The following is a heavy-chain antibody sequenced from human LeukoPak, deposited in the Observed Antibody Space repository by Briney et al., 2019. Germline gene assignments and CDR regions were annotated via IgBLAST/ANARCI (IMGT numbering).Heavy chain of an antibody. J-gene: IGHJ4*02. Sequence: PGGPLRLSCVASGFTFSSNGMHWVRQAPGKGLEWVTFIQYDGSKKYYADSVKGRFTISRDNSKNTLYLEVNSLRAEDTAVYYCAKDIGSYYDYWGQGILVTVSS. CDR1: GFTFSSNG. D-gene: IGHD3-10*01. CDR2: IQYDGSKK. V-gene: IGHV3-30*02. CDR3: AKDIGSYYDY.